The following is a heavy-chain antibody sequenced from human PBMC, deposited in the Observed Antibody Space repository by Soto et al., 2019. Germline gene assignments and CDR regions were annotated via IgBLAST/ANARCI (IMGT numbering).Heavy chain of an antibody. V-gene: IGHV1-24*01. Sequence: ASEEVSCTVSGNTLTDLSMHWVRQAPEKGLEWMGGFDPEDGETIYAQKFQGRVTMTEDTSTDTAYMELSSLRSEDTAVYYCATEGVVVVAETGAFDIWGQGTMVTVAS. D-gene: IGHD2-15*01. CDR2: FDPEDGET. CDR1: GNTLTDLS. J-gene: IGHJ3*02. CDR3: ATEGVVVVAETGAFDI.